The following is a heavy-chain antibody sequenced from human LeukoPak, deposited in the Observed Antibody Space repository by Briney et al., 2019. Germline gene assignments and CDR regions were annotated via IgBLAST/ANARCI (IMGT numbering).Heavy chain of an antibody. CDR1: GGSISSYY. D-gene: IGHD2-15*01. J-gene: IGHJ4*02. Sequence: SETLSLTCTVSGGSISSYYWSWIRQPPGKGLEWIGYISYSGSTNYNPSLKSRVTISVDTSKNQFSLKLSSVTAADTAVYYCARGGGGSFGYWGQGTLVTVSS. V-gene: IGHV4-59*01. CDR2: ISYSGST. CDR3: ARGGGGSFGY.